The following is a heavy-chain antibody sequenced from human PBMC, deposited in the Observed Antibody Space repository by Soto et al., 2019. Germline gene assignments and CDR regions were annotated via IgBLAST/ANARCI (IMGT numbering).Heavy chain of an antibody. CDR1: GGSVISGDYY. CDR2: IYYSGST. V-gene: IGHV4-61*08. Sequence: SKTLSVTCTVSGGSVISGDYYWIWIRQPPGKGLEWIGYIYYSGSTNYNPPLKSRVSISLDTSKNQFSLRLTSVTAADTAVYYCARIPVDTYMINWFDPWGQGTLVTVSS. J-gene: IGHJ5*02. CDR3: ARIPVDTYMINWFDP. D-gene: IGHD5-18*01.